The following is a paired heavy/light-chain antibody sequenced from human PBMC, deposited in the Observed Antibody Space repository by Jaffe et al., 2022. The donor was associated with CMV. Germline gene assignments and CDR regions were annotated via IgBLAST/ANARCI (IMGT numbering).Heavy chain of an antibody. CDR1: GFTFSSYA. CDR3: AKNFVATRLVAGSCDY. CDR2: IPASGDVT. Sequence: VQLVESGGGLVQPGGSLRLSCAASGFTFSSYAMSWFRQAPGKGLEWVSGIPASGDVTYYTNSVKGRFTISRDDSRNIVYLQMNSLRVEDTAVYFCAKNFVATRLVAGSCDYWGQGTLVTVSS. V-gene: IGHV3-23*04. J-gene: IGHJ4*02. D-gene: IGHD6-19*01.
Light chain of an antibody. J-gene: IGLJ3*02. CDR3: SSFRSGGTWV. CDR1: SSDIGGYNY. Sequence: QSALTQPASVSGSPGQSITISCTGTSSDIGGYNYVSWYQQHPDKAPKLMIYDVTNRPSGVSNRFSGSKSGNTASLTISGLQAEDEAVYFCSSFRSGGTWVFGGGTWLTVL. V-gene: IGLV2-14*03. CDR2: DVT.